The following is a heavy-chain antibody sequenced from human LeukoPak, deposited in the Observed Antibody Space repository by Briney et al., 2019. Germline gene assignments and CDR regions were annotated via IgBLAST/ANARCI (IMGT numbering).Heavy chain of an antibody. J-gene: IGHJ4*02. Sequence: PSETLSLTCTVSGGSISSYYWSWIRQPAGKGLEWIGRIYTSGSTNYNPSLKSRVTISVDTSKNQFSLKLSSVTAADTAVYYCARAGAYCSGGSCLDFDYWGQGTLVTVSS. CDR2: IYTSGST. CDR3: ARAGAYCSGGSCLDFDY. V-gene: IGHV4-4*07. CDR1: GGSISSYY. D-gene: IGHD2-15*01.